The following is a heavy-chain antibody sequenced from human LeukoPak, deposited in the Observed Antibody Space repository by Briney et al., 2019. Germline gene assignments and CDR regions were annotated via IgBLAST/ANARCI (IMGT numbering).Heavy chain of an antibody. V-gene: IGHV1-24*01. CDR3: ATRRPDSSVTSDAFDI. D-gene: IGHD3-22*01. J-gene: IGHJ3*02. Sequence: ASVKVSCKVSGYTLTELSMHWVRQAPGKGLEWMGGFDPEDGETIYAQKFQGRVTMTEDTSTDTAYMELSSLRSEDTAVYYCATRRPDSSVTSDAFDIWGQGTMVTVSS. CDR2: FDPEDGET. CDR1: GYTLTELS.